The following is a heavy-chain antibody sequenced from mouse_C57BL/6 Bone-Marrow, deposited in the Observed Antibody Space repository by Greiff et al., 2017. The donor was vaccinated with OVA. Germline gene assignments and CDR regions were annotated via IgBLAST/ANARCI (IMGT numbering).Heavy chain of an antibody. J-gene: IGHJ4*01. Sequence: EVQLVESGGGLVKPGGSLKLSCAASGFTFSSYAMSWVRQTPEKRLEWVATISDGGSYTYYTDNVKGRFTISRDNAKNNLYLQMSHLKSEDTAMYYCARITTVYYAMDYWGQGTSVTVSS. D-gene: IGHD1-1*01. CDR2: ISDGGSYT. CDR3: ARITTVYYAMDY. V-gene: IGHV5-4*01. CDR1: GFTFSSYA.